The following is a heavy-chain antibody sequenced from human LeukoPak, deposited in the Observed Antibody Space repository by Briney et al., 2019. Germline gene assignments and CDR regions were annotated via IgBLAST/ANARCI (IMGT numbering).Heavy chain of an antibody. CDR2: IYYSGST. CDR1: GGSISSYF. J-gene: IGHJ5*02. V-gene: IGHV4-59*01. Sequence: SETLSLTCTVSGGSISSYFWSWLRQPPGKGLEWLGYIYYSGSTNCNPSLKSRVTISVDTSKNQFSLKLSSVTAADTAVYYCARAPGSGHYGDSRFGFDPWGQGTLVTVSS. CDR3: ARAPGSGHYGDSRFGFDP. D-gene: IGHD4-17*01.